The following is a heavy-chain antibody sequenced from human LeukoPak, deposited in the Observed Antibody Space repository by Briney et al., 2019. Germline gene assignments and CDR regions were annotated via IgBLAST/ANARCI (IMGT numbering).Heavy chain of an antibody. V-gene: IGHV4-30-2*01. CDR2: IYHSGST. J-gene: IGHJ3*02. Sequence: PSETLSLTCTVSGGSISSGGYYWSWIRQPPGKGLEWIGYIYHSGSTYYNPSLKSRVTISVDRSKNQFSLKLSSVTAADTAVYYCARDPPPPDAFDIWGQGTMVTVSS. CDR1: GGSISSGGYY. CDR3: ARDPPPPDAFDI.